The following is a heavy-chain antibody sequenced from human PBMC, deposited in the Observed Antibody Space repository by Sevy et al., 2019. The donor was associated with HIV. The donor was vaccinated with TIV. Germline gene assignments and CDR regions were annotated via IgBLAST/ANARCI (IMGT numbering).Heavy chain of an antibody. D-gene: IGHD4-17*01. CDR2: ITNSGSAE. CDR1: GFTFSSYE. CDR3: ARDLPPSATTVAHFDY. V-gene: IGHV3-48*03. Sequence: GWSLRLSCAASGFTFSSYEMNWVRQAPGKGLEWVSYITNSGSAEYYSDSVRGRFTISRDNTKNSLCLQMNSLRAEDTALYYCARDLPPSATTVAHFDYWGRGTLVTVSS. J-gene: IGHJ4*02.